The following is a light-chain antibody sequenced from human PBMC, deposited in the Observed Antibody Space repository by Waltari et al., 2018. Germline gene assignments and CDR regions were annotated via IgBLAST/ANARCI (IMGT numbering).Light chain of an antibody. CDR3: QQYNRYST. CDR2: KAS. J-gene: IGKJ1*01. V-gene: IGKV1-5*03. CDR1: QSISSY. Sequence: DIQMTQSPSTLSASAGDRVTITRRASQSISSYLAWYQQKPGKAPKLLISKASTLGSGVPARFSGSGSGTEFTLTISSLQPDDFATYYCQQYNRYSTFGQGTKVEIK.